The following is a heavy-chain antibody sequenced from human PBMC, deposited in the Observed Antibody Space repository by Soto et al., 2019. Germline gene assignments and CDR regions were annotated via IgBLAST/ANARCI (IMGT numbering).Heavy chain of an antibody. CDR2: IGASGDIT. J-gene: IGHJ4*02. CDR1: GFSFTNFA. CDR3: AKDDFKERGDDYFDY. Sequence: GGSLRLSCAASGFSFTNFAMSWVRQAPGKGLEWVAGIGASGDITWYADSVKGRLSISRDNSKNTLYLQLNSLRFEDTAVYYCAKDDFKERGDDYFDYWGPGTLVTVSS. V-gene: IGHV3-23*01. D-gene: IGHD2-21*02.